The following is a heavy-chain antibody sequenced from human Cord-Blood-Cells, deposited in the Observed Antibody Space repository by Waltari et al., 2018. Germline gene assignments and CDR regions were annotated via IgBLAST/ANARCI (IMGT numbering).Heavy chain of an antibody. CDR3: AHRVRIFDY. Sequence: QITLKESGPTLVKPTQTLTLTCTFSGFSLSTSGVGVGWIRQPPGKALEWLALIYWNDDKSYSPSLKRRITIPKETSKNQVVLTMTNMDPVDTATYYGAHRVRIFDYWGQGTLVTVSS. CDR2: IYWNDDK. J-gene: IGHJ4*02. CDR1: GFSLSTSGVG. V-gene: IGHV2-5*01.